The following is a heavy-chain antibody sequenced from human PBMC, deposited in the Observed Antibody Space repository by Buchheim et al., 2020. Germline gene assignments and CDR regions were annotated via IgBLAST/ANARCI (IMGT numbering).Heavy chain of an antibody. CDR2: ISPSGDST. D-gene: IGHD2-15*01. Sequence: EVQLLESGGGLVQPGGSLRLSCVASEFTFSSYAMSWVRQAPGKGLEWVSAISPSGDSTYYADSVKGRFSISRDNSKNTVSLQMNSLRAEDRAVYYCAKGEYCSGGNCHYYFDYWGQGTL. V-gene: IGHV3-23*01. J-gene: IGHJ4*02. CDR1: EFTFSSYA. CDR3: AKGEYCSGGNCHYYFDY.